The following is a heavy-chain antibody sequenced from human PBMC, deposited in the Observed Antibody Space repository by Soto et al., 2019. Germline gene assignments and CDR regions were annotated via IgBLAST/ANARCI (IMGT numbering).Heavy chain of an antibody. CDR3: AKISRAAGLDAFDI. D-gene: IGHD6-13*01. V-gene: IGHV3-23*01. CDR1: GFTFSSYA. J-gene: IGHJ3*02. Sequence: GGSLRLSCAASGFTFSSYAVSWVRQAPGKGLEWVSAISGNSGSIGYADSVKGRFTISRDNAKNTLYLQMNSLRAEDTALYYCAKISRAAGLDAFDIWGQGTMVTVSS. CDR2: ISGNSGSI.